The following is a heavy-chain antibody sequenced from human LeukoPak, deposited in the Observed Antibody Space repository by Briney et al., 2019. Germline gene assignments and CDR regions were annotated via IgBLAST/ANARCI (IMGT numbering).Heavy chain of an antibody. CDR2: IYHSGST. Sequence: SGTLSLTCAVSGGSISSSNWWSWVRQPPGKGLEWIGEIYHSGSTNYNPSLKSRVTISVDTSKNQFSLKLTSVTAADTAVYYCARVRGYCSSTICYRYYFDYWGQGTLVTVSS. V-gene: IGHV4-4*02. D-gene: IGHD2-2*01. J-gene: IGHJ4*02. CDR1: GGSISSSNW. CDR3: ARVRGYCSSTICYRYYFDY.